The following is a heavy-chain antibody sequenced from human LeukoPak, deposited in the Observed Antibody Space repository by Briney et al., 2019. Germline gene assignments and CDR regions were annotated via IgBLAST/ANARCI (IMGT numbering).Heavy chain of an antibody. CDR3: ATERLRYFHH. Sequence: QAGGSLRLSCAASGLTFSEYTMHWVRHTPGKGLEWVSLITWDGGSTFYADSVKGRFTISRDNSENSLSLQMNSLTTDDTALYRCATERLRYFHHWGQGTLVTVSS. CDR1: GLTFSEYT. J-gene: IGHJ4*02. CDR2: ITWDGGST. V-gene: IGHV3-43*01.